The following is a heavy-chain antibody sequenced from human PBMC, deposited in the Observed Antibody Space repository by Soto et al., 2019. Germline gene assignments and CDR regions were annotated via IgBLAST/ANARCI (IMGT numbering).Heavy chain of an antibody. CDR1: GFTFSSYA. CDR3: ARVVGDYDSSGPFDY. V-gene: IGHV3-30-3*01. J-gene: IGHJ4*02. D-gene: IGHD3-22*01. Sequence: QVQLVESGGGVVQPGRSLRLSCAASGFTFSSYAMHWVRQAPGKGLEWVAVISYDGSNKYYADSVKGRFTISRDNSKNTRYLQMNSLRAEDTAVYYCARVVGDYDSSGPFDYWGQGTLVTVSS. CDR2: ISYDGSNK.